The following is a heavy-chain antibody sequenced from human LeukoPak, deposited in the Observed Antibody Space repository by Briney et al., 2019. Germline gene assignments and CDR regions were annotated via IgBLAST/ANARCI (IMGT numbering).Heavy chain of an antibody. CDR2: ISAYNGNT. CDR3: ARGAHYDSSGYFGY. Sequence: GASVTVSFKASGYTFTIYGISWVRQAPGQGLEWMGWISAYNGNTNYAQKLQGRVTMTTDTSTSTAYMELRSLRSDDTAVYYCARGAHYDSSGYFGYWGQGTLVTVSS. D-gene: IGHD3-22*01. V-gene: IGHV1-18*01. J-gene: IGHJ4*02. CDR1: GYTFTIYG.